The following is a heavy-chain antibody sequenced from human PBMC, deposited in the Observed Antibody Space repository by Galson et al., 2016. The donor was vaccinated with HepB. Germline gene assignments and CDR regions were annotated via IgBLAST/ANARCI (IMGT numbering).Heavy chain of an antibody. CDR1: GFTFSNVW. CDR2: IRSKTAGGTT. J-gene: IGHJ4*02. CDR3: ATEVFGMPFNSDY. V-gene: IGHV3-15*01. D-gene: IGHD2-2*01. Sequence: SLRLSCAASGFTFSNVWMNWVRQAPGKGLEWVGRIRSKTAGGTTDYAAPVKGRFTVSRDDSKNILFLQMSSLETDDTAVYYCATEVFGMPFNSDYWGQGTVVTVSS.